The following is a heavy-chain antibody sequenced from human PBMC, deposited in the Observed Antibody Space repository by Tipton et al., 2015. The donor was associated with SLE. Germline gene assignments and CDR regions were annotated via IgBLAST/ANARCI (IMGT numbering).Heavy chain of an antibody. Sequence: TLSLTCAVYGGSFSGNHWSWIRQPPGKGLEWIGEINHSGNTNYNPSLKSRVTISVDTSKNQFSLKLTSVTAADTAVYYCARESEGFDSWGQGTLVTVSS. CDR1: GGSFSGNH. CDR2: INHSGNT. V-gene: IGHV4-34*01. CDR3: ARESEGFDS. J-gene: IGHJ4*02.